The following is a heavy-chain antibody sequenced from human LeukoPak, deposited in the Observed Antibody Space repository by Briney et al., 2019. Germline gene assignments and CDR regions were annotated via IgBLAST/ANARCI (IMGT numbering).Heavy chain of an antibody. CDR1: GFSFSDYW. D-gene: IGHD2-8*01. CDR2: INQDESEK. CDR3: AKDTSIGKYCTNGVCSPFDY. V-gene: IGHV3-7*01. Sequence: PGGSLRLSCAASGFSFSDYWMNWVRQAPGKGLEWVANINQDESEKYYVDSVKGRFTISRDNAKNSLYLQMNSLRVEDTAVYYCAKDTSIGKYCTNGVCSPFDYWGQGTLVTVSS. J-gene: IGHJ4*02.